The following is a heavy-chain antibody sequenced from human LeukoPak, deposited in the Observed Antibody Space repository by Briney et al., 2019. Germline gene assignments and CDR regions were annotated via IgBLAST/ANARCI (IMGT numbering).Heavy chain of an antibody. CDR2: INPNSGGT. CDR3: ARDPLRFLEWPASGMDV. Sequence: ASVKVSCKASGYTFTGYYMHWVRQAPGPGLEWMGWINPNSGGTNYAQKFQGRVTMTRDTSISTAYMELSRLRSDDTAVYYCARDPLRFLEWPASGMDVWGQGTTVTVSS. V-gene: IGHV1-2*02. CDR1: GYTFTGYY. D-gene: IGHD3-3*01. J-gene: IGHJ6*02.